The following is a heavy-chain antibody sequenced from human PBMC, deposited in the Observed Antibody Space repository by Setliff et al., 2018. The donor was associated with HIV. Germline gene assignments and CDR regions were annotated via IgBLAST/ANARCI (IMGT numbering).Heavy chain of an antibody. V-gene: IGHV1-3*01. D-gene: IGHD3-22*01. Sequence: ASVKVSCKASGYTFTNYAMHWVRQAPGQRLEWMGWINAGNGDTKYSQKFQGRVTFTWDTSASTAYMELSRLRSEDTAVYYCARVAIDYYDTSGYYRAGPIDYWGQGTLVTVSS. J-gene: IGHJ4*02. CDR2: INAGNGDT. CDR1: GYTFTNYA. CDR3: ARVAIDYYDTSGYYRAGPIDY.